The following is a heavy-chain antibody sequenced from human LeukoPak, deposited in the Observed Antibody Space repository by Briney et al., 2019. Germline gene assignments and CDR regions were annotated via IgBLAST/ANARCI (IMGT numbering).Heavy chain of an antibody. CDR3: ARDTEYSGSYDAFDI. CDR2: IYYSGST. V-gene: IGHV4-59*01. D-gene: IGHD1-26*01. J-gene: IGHJ3*02. CDR1: GGSISSYY. Sequence: SQTLSLTCTVSGGSISSYYWSWIRQPPGKGLEWIGYIYYSGSTNYNPSLNSRVTISVDTSKNQFSLKLSSVTAADTAVYYCARDTEYSGSYDAFDIWGQGTMVTVSS.